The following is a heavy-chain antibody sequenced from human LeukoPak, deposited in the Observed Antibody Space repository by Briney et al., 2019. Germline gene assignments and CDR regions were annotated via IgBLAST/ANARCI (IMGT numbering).Heavy chain of an antibody. CDR1: GFYFRDHW. J-gene: IGHJ4*02. CDR3: VKNDGWFHLAQ. CDR2: IKTDGSET. V-gene: IGHV3-7*03. D-gene: IGHD6-19*01. Sequence: GGSLRLSCAASGFYFRDHWMDWVRQAPGKGLEWVGHIKTDGSETYYLDSLKGRISISRDNTNNALYLQVNSLRVEDTAIYYCVKNDGWFHLAQWGQGTLVTVSS.